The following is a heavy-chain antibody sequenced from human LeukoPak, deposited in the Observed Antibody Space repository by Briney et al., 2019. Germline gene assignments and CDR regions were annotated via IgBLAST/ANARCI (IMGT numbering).Heavy chain of an antibody. Sequence: PSETLSLTCTVSGGSISSSSYYWGWIRQPPGKGLEWIGSIYYSGSTYYNPSLKSRVTISVDKSKNQFSLKLSSVTAADTAVYYCVRATFYYDGSGYRTFDYWGQGTLVTVSS. D-gene: IGHD3-22*01. V-gene: IGHV4-39*07. CDR1: GGSISSSSYY. CDR3: VRATFYYDGSGYRTFDY. CDR2: IYYSGST. J-gene: IGHJ4*02.